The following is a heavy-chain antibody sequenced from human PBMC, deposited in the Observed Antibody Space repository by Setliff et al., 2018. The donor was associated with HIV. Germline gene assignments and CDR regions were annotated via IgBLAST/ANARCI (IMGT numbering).Heavy chain of an antibody. V-gene: IGHV4-39*01. D-gene: IGHD3-10*02. CDR3: ASVTLFVRFDF. J-gene: IGHJ4*02. Sequence: KPSETLSLTCSVSGGPISSSSYYWGWIRQPPGKGLEWIGNIYSSGNTYYNPSLKSRLTMSVDTSKNQLSLKLGSLTAADTAMYYCASVTLFVRFDFWGLGTLVTVSS. CDR1: GGPISSSSYY. CDR2: IYSSGNT.